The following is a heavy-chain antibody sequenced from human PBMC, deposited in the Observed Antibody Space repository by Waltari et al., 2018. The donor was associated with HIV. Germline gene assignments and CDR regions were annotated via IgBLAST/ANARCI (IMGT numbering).Heavy chain of an antibody. D-gene: IGHD3-22*01. CDR3: ARAGYYDSSGYPPGAFDI. Sequence: QVQLVQSGAEVKKPGASVKVSCKASGYTFTSYGISWVRQAPGQGLEWMGWISAYNGNTNYAQKLQGRVTMTTDTSTSTAYMELRSLRSDDTAVYYCARAGYYDSSGYPPGAFDIWGQGTMVTVSS. CDR2: ISAYNGNT. CDR1: GYTFTSYG. J-gene: IGHJ3*02. V-gene: IGHV1-18*01.